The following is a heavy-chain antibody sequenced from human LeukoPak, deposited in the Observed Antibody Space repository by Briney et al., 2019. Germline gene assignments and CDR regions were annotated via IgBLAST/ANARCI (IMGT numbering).Heavy chain of an antibody. J-gene: IGHJ4*02. CDR2: IVVGSGNT. Sequence: SVKVSCKASGFTFTSSAVQWVRQARGQRLEWIGWIVVGSGNTNYAQKFQERVTITRDMSTSTAYMELSSLRSEDTAVYYCAADIQGSGWFYSDYWGQGTLVTVSS. CDR3: AADIQGSGWFYSDY. V-gene: IGHV1-58*01. CDR1: GFTFTSSA. D-gene: IGHD6-19*01.